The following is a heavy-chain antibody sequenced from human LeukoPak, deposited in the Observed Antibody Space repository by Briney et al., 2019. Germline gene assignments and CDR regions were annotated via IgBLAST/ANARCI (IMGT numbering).Heavy chain of an antibody. V-gene: IGHV1-69*04. CDR3: ARAEKDSSSWYLLDY. D-gene: IGHD6-13*01. CDR2: IIPILGIA. CDR1: GGTFSSYA. Sequence: SVKVSCKASGGTFSSYAISWVRQAPGQGLGWMGRIIPILGIANYAQKFQGRVTITADKSTSTAYMELSSLRSEDTAVYYCARAEKDSSSWYLLDYWGQGTLVTVSS. J-gene: IGHJ4*02.